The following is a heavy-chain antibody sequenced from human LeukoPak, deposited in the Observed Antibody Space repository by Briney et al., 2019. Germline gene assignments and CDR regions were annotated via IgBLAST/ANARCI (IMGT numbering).Heavy chain of an antibody. V-gene: IGHV3-30-3*01. CDR1: GFTFSSYA. D-gene: IGHD4-17*01. J-gene: IGHJ4*02. CDR2: ISYDGSNE. Sequence: GGSLRLSCAASGFTFSSYAMHWVRQAPGKGLEWVAVISYDGSNEYYADSVKGRFTISRDNSKNTLYLQMNSLRAEDTAVYYCAKGVHYGDYVFDYWGQGTLVTVSS. CDR3: AKGVHYGDYVFDY.